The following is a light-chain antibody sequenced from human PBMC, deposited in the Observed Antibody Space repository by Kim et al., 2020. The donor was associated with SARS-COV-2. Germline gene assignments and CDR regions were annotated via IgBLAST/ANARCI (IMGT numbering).Light chain of an antibody. CDR2: VFS. V-gene: IGLV2-18*02. CDR3: SSYTSSSTYV. Sequence: GQLVAICCSGTASDLGFYILVPWYHQPPGIALNFSIYVFSNRPAGVPDRFSGSKSGNTASLTISGLQAKDEADYYCSSYTSSSTYVFGTGTKVTVL. J-gene: IGLJ1*01. CDR1: ASDLGFYIL.